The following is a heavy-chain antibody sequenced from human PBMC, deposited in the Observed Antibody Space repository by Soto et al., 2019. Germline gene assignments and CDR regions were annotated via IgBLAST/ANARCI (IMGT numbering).Heavy chain of an antibody. V-gene: IGHV3-21*01. CDR1: GFTFSSYS. CDR3: ARGDPSYSSSRYSVDY. Sequence: PGGSLRLSCAASGFTFSSYSMNWVRQAPGKGLEWVSSISSSSSYIYYADSVKGRFTISRDNAKNSLYLQMNSLRAEDTAVYYCARGDPSYSSSRYSVDYWGQGTLVTVSS. CDR2: ISSSSSYI. J-gene: IGHJ4*02. D-gene: IGHD6-13*01.